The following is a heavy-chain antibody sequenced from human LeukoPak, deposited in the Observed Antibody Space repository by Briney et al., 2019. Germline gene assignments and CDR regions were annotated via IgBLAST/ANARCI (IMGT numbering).Heavy chain of an antibody. CDR1: GFTFSSYS. J-gene: IGHJ1*01. CDR2: ISSSSSYI. V-gene: IGHV3-21*01. Sequence: KAGGSLRLSCAASGFTFSSYSMNWVRQAPGKGLEWVSSISSSSSYIYYADSVKGRFTISRDNAKNSLYLQMNSLRAEDTAVYYCARDHSVPPDSEYFQHWGQGTLVTVSS. D-gene: IGHD2-2*01. CDR3: ARDHSVPPDSEYFQH.